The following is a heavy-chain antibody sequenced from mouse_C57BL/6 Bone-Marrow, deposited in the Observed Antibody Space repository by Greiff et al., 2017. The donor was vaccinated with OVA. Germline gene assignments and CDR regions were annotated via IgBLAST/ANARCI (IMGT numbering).Heavy chain of an antibody. J-gene: IGHJ4*01. D-gene: IGHD2-4*01. CDR3: ARSESYDYDPSYAMDY. CDR1: GYTFTSYW. CDR2: IDPSDSYT. Sequence: QVQLQQSGAELVRPGTSVKLSCKASGYTFTSYWMHWVKQRPGQGLEWIGVIDPSDSYTNYNQKFKGKATLTVDTSSSTAYMQLSSLTSEDSAVYYCARSESYDYDPSYAMDYWGQGTSVTVSS. V-gene: IGHV1-59*01.